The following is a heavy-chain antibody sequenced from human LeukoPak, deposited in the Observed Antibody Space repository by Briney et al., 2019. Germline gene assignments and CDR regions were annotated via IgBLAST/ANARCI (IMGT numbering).Heavy chain of an antibody. Sequence: GGSLRLSCAASGFPFSSYAMSWVRQAPGKGLEWVSAISGSGDSTYYADSVKGRFTISRDNSKNTLYLQMNSLRAEDTAVYYCVKLVGVGELFWGHFLEDFWGQGTLVTVSS. J-gene: IGHJ4*02. D-gene: IGHD3-10*01. V-gene: IGHV3-23*01. CDR2: ISGSGDST. CDR3: VKLVGVGELFWGHFLEDF. CDR1: GFPFSSYA.